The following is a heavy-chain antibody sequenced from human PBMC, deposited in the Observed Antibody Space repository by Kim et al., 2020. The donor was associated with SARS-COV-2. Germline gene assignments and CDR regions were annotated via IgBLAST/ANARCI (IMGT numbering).Heavy chain of an antibody. CDR1: GDSVSSNSAA. CDR3: ARTRGVVVPASPYFDY. D-gene: IGHD2-2*01. CDR2: TYYRSKWYN. J-gene: IGHJ4*02. Sequence: SQTLSLTCAISGDSVSSNSAAWNWIRQSPSRGLEWLGRTYYRSKWYNDYAVSVKSRITINPDTSKNQFSLQLNSVTPEDTAVYYCARTRGVVVPASPYFDYWGQGTLVTVSS. V-gene: IGHV6-1*01.